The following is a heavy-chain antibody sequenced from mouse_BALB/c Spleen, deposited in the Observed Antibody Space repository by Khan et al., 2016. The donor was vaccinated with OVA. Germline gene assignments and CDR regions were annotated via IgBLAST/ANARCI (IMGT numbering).Heavy chain of an antibody. CDR2: INPYNDGA. J-gene: IGHJ3*01. CDR1: GYSFTNYI. V-gene: IGHV1S136*01. CDR3: ARDYGRSFWFAH. Sequence: VQLKQSGPELVKPGASVKISCQASGYSFTNYIIHWVKQKPGQGLEWIGYINPYNDGAKYNEKFKGKATLTSDKSSSTAYMELSGLTFEDSAVYYCARDYGRSFWFAHWAQGTLVTVSA. D-gene: IGHD1-1*01.